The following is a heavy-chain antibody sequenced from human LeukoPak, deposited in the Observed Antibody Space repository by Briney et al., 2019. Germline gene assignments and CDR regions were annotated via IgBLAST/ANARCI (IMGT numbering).Heavy chain of an antibody. V-gene: IGHV4-34*01. Sequence: SETLSLTCAVYGGSFSGYYWGWIRQPPGKGLEWIGEINHSGSTNYNPSLKSRVTISVDTSKNQFSLKLSSVTAADTAVYYCARGRGYSGYGHYFVYWGQGTLVTVSS. CDR1: GGSFSGYY. D-gene: IGHD5-12*01. J-gene: IGHJ4*02. CDR2: INHSGST. CDR3: ARGRGYSGYGHYFVY.